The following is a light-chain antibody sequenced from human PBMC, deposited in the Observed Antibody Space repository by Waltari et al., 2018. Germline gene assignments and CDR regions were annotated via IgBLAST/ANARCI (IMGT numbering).Light chain of an antibody. CDR3: QQYSSTWT. Sequence: IPCRASQSISSWLAWYQQKPGEAPKLLIYKTSSLESGVPSRFSGSGSGTEFTLTISSLQPDDFATYYCQQYSSTWTFGQGTKVEI. CDR1: QSISSW. J-gene: IGKJ1*01. V-gene: IGKV1-5*03. CDR2: KTS.